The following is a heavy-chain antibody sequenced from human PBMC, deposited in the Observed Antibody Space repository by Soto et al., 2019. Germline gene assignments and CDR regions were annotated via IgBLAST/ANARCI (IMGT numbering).Heavy chain of an antibody. V-gene: IGHV6-1*01. CDR3: VRERKYQLLSWYWFDP. CDR1: GDSVSSNSAA. Sequence: SPTLSLTCAISGDSVSSNSAAWNWIRQSPSRGLEWLGRTYYKSQWYNDYAVSVKSRITINPDTSNNQFSLHLNSVTPEDTAVYYCVRERKYQLLSWYWFDPWGQGTLVTVSS. D-gene: IGHD2-2*01. J-gene: IGHJ5*02. CDR2: TYYKSQWYN.